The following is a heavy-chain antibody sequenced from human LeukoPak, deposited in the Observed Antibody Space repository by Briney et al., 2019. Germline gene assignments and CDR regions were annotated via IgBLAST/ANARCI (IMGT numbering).Heavy chain of an antibody. CDR2: INHSGST. D-gene: IGHD3-10*01. CDR3: ARVWFRYGSGSLYYYYMDV. Sequence: SETLSLTCAVYGGSFSGYYWSWIRQPPGKGLEWIGEINHSGSTNYNPSLKSRVTISVDTSKNQFSLKLSSVTAADTAVYYCARVWFRYGSGSLYYYYMDVWGKGTTVTVSS. J-gene: IGHJ6*03. V-gene: IGHV4-34*01. CDR1: GGSFSGYY.